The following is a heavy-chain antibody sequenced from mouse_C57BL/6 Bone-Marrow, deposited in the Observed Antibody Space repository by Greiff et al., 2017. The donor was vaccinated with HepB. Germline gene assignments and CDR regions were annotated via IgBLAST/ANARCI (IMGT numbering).Heavy chain of an antibody. V-gene: IGHV5-6*01. CDR3: ARHDYGSSS. D-gene: IGHD1-1*01. CDR1: GFTFSSYG. Sequence: EVQLVESGGDLVKPGGSLKLSCAASGFTFSSYGMSWVRQTPDKRLEWVATISSGGSYTYYPDSVKGRFTISRDNAKNTLYLQMSSLKSEDTAMYYCARHDYGSSSWGQGTTLTVSS. CDR2: ISSGGSYT. J-gene: IGHJ2*01.